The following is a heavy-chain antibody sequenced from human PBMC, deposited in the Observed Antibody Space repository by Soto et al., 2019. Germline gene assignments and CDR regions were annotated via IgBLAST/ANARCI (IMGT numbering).Heavy chain of an antibody. CDR1: GFTFSSYA. V-gene: IGHV3-23*01. Sequence: EVQLLESGGGLVQPGGSLRLSCAASGFTFSSYAMSWVRQAPGKGLEWVSAISGSGGSTYYADSVKGRFTISRDNSKNTLYLQMNSPRAEDTAVYYCANGGVYCTNGVCGDNDAFDIWGQGTMVTVSS. CDR3: ANGGVYCTNGVCGDNDAFDI. CDR2: ISGSGGST. D-gene: IGHD2-8*01. J-gene: IGHJ3*02.